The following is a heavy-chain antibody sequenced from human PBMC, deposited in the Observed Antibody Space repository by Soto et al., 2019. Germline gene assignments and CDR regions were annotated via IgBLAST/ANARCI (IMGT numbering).Heavy chain of an antibody. D-gene: IGHD6-25*01. V-gene: IGHV5-51*01. J-gene: IGHJ6*02. CDR3: ARHAASWYYGMDV. CDR1: GYSFTSYW. CDR2: IYPGDSDT. Sequence: PGETLKISCKCSGYSFTSYWIGWVRQMPGKGLEWMGIIYPGDSDTRYSPSFQGQVTISADKSISTAYLQWSSLKASDTAMYYCARHAASWYYGMDVWGQGTTVTVSS.